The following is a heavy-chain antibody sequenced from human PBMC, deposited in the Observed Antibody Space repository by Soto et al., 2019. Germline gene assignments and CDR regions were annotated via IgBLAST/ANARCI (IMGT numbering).Heavy chain of an antibody. CDR3: ARGGLDYDSSGSDAFDI. CDR1: GFTFSSYA. Sequence: QVQLVESGGGVVQPGRSLRLSCAASGFTFSSYAMHWVRQAPGKGLEWVAVISYDGSNKYYADSVKGRFTISRDNSKNTLYLQMNSLRAEDTTVYYCARGGLDYDSSGSDAFDIWGQGTMVTVSS. CDR2: ISYDGSNK. V-gene: IGHV3-30-3*01. J-gene: IGHJ3*02. D-gene: IGHD3-22*01.